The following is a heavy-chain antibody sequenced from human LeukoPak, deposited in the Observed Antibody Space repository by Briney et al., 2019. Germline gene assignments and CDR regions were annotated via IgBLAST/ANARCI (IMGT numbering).Heavy chain of an antibody. J-gene: IGHJ5*02. CDR3: ARGTQQLVRRHWFDP. V-gene: IGHV3-7*01. CDR1: GFTFSSSW. Sequence: PGGSLRLSSAASGFTFSSSWMSWVRPAPGKGLEWVANIKQDGSEKYYVDSVKGRFTISRDNAQNSLYLQMNSLRAEDTAVYYCARGTQQLVRRHWFDPWGQGTLVTVSS. D-gene: IGHD6-13*01. CDR2: IKQDGSEK.